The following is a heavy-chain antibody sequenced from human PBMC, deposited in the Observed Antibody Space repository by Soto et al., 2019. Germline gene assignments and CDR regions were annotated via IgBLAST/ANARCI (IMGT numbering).Heavy chain of an antibody. V-gene: IGHV4-34*01. D-gene: IGHD2-2*02. CDR3: ARGGKYCSSTSCYIFPRYYYYGMDV. J-gene: IGHJ6*02. Sequence: QVQLQQWGAGLLKPSETLSLTCAVYGGSFSGYYWSWIRQPPGKGMEWIGEINHSGSTNYNPSLKSRVTIAVDTTKNQFSPKLSSVTAADTAVYYCARGGKYCSSTSCYIFPRYYYYGMDVWGQGTTVTVSS. CDR1: GGSFSGYY. CDR2: INHSGST.